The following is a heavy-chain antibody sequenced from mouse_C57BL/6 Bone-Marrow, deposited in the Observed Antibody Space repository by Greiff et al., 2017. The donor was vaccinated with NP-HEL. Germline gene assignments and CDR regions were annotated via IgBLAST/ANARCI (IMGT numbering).Heavy chain of an antibody. V-gene: IGHV1-53*01. CDR2: INPSNGGT. D-gene: IGHD2-3*01. CDR3: AREDDGYYAPFAY. CDR1: GYTFTSYW. J-gene: IGHJ3*01. Sequence: QVQLQQPGTELVKPGASVKLSCKASGYTFTSYWMHWVKQRPGQGLEWIGNINPSNGGTNYNEKFKSKATLTVDKSTSTAYMQLSSLTSGDSAVYYCAREDDGYYAPFAYWGQGTLVTVSA.